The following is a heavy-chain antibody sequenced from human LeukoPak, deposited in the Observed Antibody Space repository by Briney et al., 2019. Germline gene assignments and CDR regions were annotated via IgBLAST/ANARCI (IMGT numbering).Heavy chain of an antibody. CDR2: ISYDGSNK. Sequence: PGGSLRLSCAASGFTFSSYGMHWVRQAPGKGLEWVAVISYDGSNKYYADSVKGRFTISRDNSKNTLYLQMNSLRAEDTAVYYCAKDRHDYGDSGTLDYWGQGTLVTVSS. CDR1: GFTFSSYG. D-gene: IGHD4-17*01. CDR3: AKDRHDYGDSGTLDY. J-gene: IGHJ4*02. V-gene: IGHV3-30*18.